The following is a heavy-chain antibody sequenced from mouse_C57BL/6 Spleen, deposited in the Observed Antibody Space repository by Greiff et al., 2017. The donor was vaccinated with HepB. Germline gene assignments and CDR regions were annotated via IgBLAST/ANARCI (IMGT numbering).Heavy chain of an antibody. CDR3: ARSGYYGSSYWYFDV. V-gene: IGHV1-52*01. CDR1: GYTFTSYW. D-gene: IGHD1-1*01. J-gene: IGHJ1*03. Sequence: VQLQQPGAELVRPGSSVKLSCKASGYTFTSYWMHWVKQRPIQGLEWIGNIDPSDSETHYNQKFKDKATLTVDKSSSTAYMQLSSLTSEDSAVYDCARSGYYGSSYWYFDVWGTGTTVTVSS. CDR2: IDPSDSET.